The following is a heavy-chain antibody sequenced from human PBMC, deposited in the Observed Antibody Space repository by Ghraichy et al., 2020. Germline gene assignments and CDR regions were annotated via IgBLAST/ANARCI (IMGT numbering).Heavy chain of an antibody. D-gene: IGHD2-2*01. CDR2: TYYRSKWYN. Sequence: SQTLSLTCAISGDSVSSNSAAWNWIRQSPSRGLEWLGRTYYRSKWYNDYAVSVKSRITINPDTSKNQFSLQLNSVTPEDTAVYYCARDCSTSCSPGLYYYGMDVWGQGTTVTVSS. CDR3: ARDCSTSCSPGLYYYGMDV. J-gene: IGHJ6*02. V-gene: IGHV6-1*01. CDR1: GDSVSSNSAA.